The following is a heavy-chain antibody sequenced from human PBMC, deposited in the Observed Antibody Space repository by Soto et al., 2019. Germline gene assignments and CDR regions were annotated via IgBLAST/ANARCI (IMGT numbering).Heavy chain of an antibody. Sequence: SETLSLTCTVSGGSISSYYWSWIRQPPGKGLEWIGYIYYSGSTNYNPSLKSRVTISVDTSKNQFSLKLSSVTAADTAVYYCASYRNGRIDYWGQGTLVTVSS. J-gene: IGHJ4*02. CDR1: GGSISSYY. CDR2: IYYSGST. D-gene: IGHD1-26*01. V-gene: IGHV4-59*01. CDR3: ASYRNGRIDY.